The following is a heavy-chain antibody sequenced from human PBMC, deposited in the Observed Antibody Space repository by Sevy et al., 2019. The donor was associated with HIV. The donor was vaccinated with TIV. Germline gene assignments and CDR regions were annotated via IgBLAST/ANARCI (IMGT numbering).Heavy chain of an antibody. V-gene: IGHV1-69*10. D-gene: IGHD6-13*01. CDR3: ASLTTPAPPAAGSEGGFDY. J-gene: IGHJ4*02. CDR1: GGTFSSYA. CDR2: IIPILGIA. Sequence: ASVKVSCKASGGTFSSYAISWVRQAPGQGLEWMGGIIPILGIANYPQKFQGRVTITADKSTSTAYMELSSLRSEDTAVYYCASLTTPAPPAAGSEGGFDYWGQGTLVTVSS.